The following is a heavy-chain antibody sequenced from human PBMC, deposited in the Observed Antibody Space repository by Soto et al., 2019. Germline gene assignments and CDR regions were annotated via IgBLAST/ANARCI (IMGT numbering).Heavy chain of an antibody. CDR1: GDSLNNHY. CDR3: ARDDYKAGGNNWFDP. Sequence: PSETLSFTCSVSGDSLNNHYWTWIRQPPGKGLECIWNIYDSGSTNYSPALKSRVSMSVDTSKNLFSLKMNSVTAASTAVYYCARDDYKAGGNNWFDPWGKGTPVTVSS. J-gene: IGHJ5*02. D-gene: IGHD3-16*01. CDR2: IYDSGST. V-gene: IGHV4-59*11.